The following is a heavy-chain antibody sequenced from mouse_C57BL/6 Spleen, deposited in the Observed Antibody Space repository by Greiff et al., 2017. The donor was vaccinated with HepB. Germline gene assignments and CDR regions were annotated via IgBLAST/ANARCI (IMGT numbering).Heavy chain of an antibody. Sequence: VQLQQPGAELVKPGASVKLSCKASGYTFTSYYMHWVKQRTEQGLEWIGRIDPEDGETKYAPKFQGKATITADTSSNTAYLQLSSLTSEDTAVYYCARTHYGSREDFDYWGQGTTLTVSS. CDR1: GYTFTSYY. J-gene: IGHJ2*01. D-gene: IGHD1-1*01. V-gene: IGHV14-2*01. CDR3: ARTHYGSREDFDY. CDR2: IDPEDGET.